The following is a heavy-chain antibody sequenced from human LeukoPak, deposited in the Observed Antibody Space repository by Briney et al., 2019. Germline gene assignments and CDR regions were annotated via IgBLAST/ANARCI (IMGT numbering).Heavy chain of an antibody. CDR1: GFTFSSYA. Sequence: PGGTLRLSCAASGFTFSSYAMHWVRQAPGKGLEWVAVISYDGSNKYYADSVKGRFTISRDNSKNTLYLQMNSLRAEDTAVYYCARGQGFYYFDYWGQGTLVTVSS. CDR2: ISYDGSNK. J-gene: IGHJ4*02. CDR3: ARGQGFYYFDY. V-gene: IGHV3-30-3*01.